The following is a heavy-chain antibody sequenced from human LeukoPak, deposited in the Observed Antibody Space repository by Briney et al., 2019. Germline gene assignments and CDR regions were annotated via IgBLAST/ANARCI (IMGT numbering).Heavy chain of an antibody. CDR3: TRDGGNSGFDY. CDR2: INPKSGGT. Sequence: ASVKVSCKASVYTFTGYYMHWVRQAPGQGLEWMGWINPKSGGTKYAQKFQGRVTMTRDTSISTAYMELSSLKSDDTAVYYCTRDGGNSGFDYWGQGALVTVSS. CDR1: VYTFTGYY. V-gene: IGHV1-2*02. J-gene: IGHJ4*02. D-gene: IGHD4-23*01.